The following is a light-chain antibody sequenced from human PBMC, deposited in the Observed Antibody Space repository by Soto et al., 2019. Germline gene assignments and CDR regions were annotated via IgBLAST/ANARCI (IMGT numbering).Light chain of an antibody. CDR3: QQHNNWPYT. CDR2: GAS. Sequence: EIVMTQSPATLSVSPGERATLSCRASQSVSSNLAWYQQKPGQAPRVLIYGASTRATGIPARFSGSGSGTEFTLTISSLQSEDFSVYYCQQHNNWPYTFGQGTKLEI. V-gene: IGKV3-15*01. J-gene: IGKJ2*01. CDR1: QSVSSN.